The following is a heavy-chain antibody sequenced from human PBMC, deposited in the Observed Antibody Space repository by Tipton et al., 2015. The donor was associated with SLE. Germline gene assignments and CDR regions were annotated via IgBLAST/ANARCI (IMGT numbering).Heavy chain of an antibody. CDR3: AGTPWLVRFEY. Sequence: TLSLTCTVSGGSINTPDYYWGWIRQSPGKGLEWIANIYYSGSPYYNPSLKSRVTISVDTSKNQISLKLRSVTATDTAVYYCAGTPWLVRFEYWGQGTLVNVSP. V-gene: IGHV4-39*01. CDR1: GGSINTPDYY. D-gene: IGHD6-19*01. J-gene: IGHJ4*02. CDR2: IYYSGSP.